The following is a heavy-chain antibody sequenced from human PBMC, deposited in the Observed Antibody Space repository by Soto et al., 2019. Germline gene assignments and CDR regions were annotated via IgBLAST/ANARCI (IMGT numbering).Heavy chain of an antibody. D-gene: IGHD3-10*01. CDR3: ARVLYYGSGSYSPYGMDV. CDR1: GVSFNNNG. Sequence: QVQLVQSGAEVKKPGSSVKVSCKTSGVSFNNNGIGWVRQAPGHGLEWMGGVSPPFRTSNYARKFQGRISRTADAPTGTVNREVSILTSEDTAQYYCARVLYYGSGSYSPYGMDVWGQGTTVTVSS. V-gene: IGHV1-69*01. CDR2: VSPPFRTS. J-gene: IGHJ6*02.